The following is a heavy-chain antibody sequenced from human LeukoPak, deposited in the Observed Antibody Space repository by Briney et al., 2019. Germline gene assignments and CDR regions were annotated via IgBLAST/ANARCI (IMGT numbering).Heavy chain of an antibody. CDR1: GFTFSDYS. Sequence: GGSLRLSCAASGFTFSDYSMNWVRQAPGKGLEWISYVGISSGNTKYADSVKGRFTISGDKAKNSLYLQMNSLRAEDTAVYYCARDTKYAFDNWGQGTLVTVCS. J-gene: IGHJ4*02. CDR3: ARDTKYAFDN. CDR2: VGISSGNT. D-gene: IGHD2-2*01. V-gene: IGHV3-48*01.